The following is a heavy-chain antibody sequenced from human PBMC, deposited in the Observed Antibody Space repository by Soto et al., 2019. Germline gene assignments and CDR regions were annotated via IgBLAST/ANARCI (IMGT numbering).Heavy chain of an antibody. Sequence: ASVKVSCKASGYTFTSYDINWVRQATGQGLEWMGWMNPNSGNTGYAQKFQGRVTMTRNTSISTAYMELSSLRSEDTAVYYCARGDRTNHHSGSYNWFDPWGQGTLVTVSS. CDR1: GYTFTSYD. J-gene: IGHJ5*02. CDR3: ARGDRTNHHSGSYNWFDP. CDR2: MNPNSGNT. D-gene: IGHD1-26*01. V-gene: IGHV1-8*01.